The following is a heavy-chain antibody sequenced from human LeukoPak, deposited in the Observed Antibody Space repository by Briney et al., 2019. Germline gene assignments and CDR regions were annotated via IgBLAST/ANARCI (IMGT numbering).Heavy chain of an antibody. CDR2: MSPNGDST. V-gene: IGHV1-46*01. Sequence: ASVKVSCKASGYPFTKFYMHWVRQAPGHGLEWMGLMSPNGDSTLYSQKFQGRVTMTTDTSTSTAYMELRSLRSDDTAVYYCAREGGIVGALDYWGQGTLVTVSS. D-gene: IGHD1-26*01. CDR3: AREGGIVGALDY. J-gene: IGHJ4*02. CDR1: GYPFTKFY.